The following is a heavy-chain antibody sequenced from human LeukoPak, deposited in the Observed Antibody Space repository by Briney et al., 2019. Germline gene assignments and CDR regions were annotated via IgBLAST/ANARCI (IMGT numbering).Heavy chain of an antibody. V-gene: IGHV3-21*01. CDR1: GFTFSSYS. CDR2: ISSSSSYI. D-gene: IGHD3-3*01. CDR3: ARDESPETKYYDFWGGSDY. J-gene: IGHJ4*02. Sequence: GGSLRLSCAASGFTFSSYSMNWVRQAPGKGLEWVSSISSSSSYIYYADSVKGRFTISRDNAKNSLYLQMNSLRAEDTAVYYCARDESPETKYYDFWGGSDYWGQGTLVTVSS.